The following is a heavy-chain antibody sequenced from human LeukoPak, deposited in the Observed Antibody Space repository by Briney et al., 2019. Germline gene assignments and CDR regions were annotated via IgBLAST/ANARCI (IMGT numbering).Heavy chain of an antibody. D-gene: IGHD5-12*01. CDR2: IYYSGST. J-gene: IGHJ6*03. Sequence: SETLSLTCTVSGGSISSGDYYWSWIRQPPGKGLEWIGYIYYSGSTYYNPSLKSRVTISVDTSKNQFSLKLSSVTAADTAVYYCARLGYSGYDPNYYYYMDVWGKGTTVTVSS. CDR1: GGSISSGDYY. V-gene: IGHV4-30-4*01. CDR3: ARLGYSGYDPNYYYYMDV.